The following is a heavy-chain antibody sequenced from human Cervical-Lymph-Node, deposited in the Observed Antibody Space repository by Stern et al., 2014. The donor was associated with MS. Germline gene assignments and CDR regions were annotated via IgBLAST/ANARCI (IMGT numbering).Heavy chain of an antibody. CDR3: ASAPFRHDML. CDR1: GFSFSDDY. CDR2: ISSSGSSI. Sequence: QVQLVESGGALVKPGGSLRLTCAASGFSFSDDYMSWIRQPPGKGLEWLSYISSSGSSIYYAASLKGRFTTSMHKPKHSTHRMTNSMRADDTAVYYCASAPFRHDMLWGRGTLVTVSS. D-gene: IGHD3-9*01. V-gene: IGHV3-11*01. J-gene: IGHJ4*02.